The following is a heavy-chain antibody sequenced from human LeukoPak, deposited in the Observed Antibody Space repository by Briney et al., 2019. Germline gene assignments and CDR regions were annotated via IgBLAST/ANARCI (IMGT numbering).Heavy chain of an antibody. CDR3: ATTLGYCSSTSCSWGY. V-gene: IGHV1-69*13. CDR2: IIPIFGTA. D-gene: IGHD2-2*01. Sequence: SVKVSCKASGYTFTGYYMHWVRQAPGQGLEWMGGIIPIFGTANYAQKFQGRVTITADESTSTAYMELSSLRSEDTAVYYCATTLGYCSSTSCSWGYWGQGTLVTVSS. J-gene: IGHJ4*02. CDR1: GYTFTGYY.